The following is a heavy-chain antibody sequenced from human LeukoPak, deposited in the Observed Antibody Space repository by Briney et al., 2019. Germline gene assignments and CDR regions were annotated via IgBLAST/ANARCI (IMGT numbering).Heavy chain of an antibody. J-gene: IGHJ4*02. Sequence: PSQTLSLTCTVSGGSISSGDYYWSWIRQPPGKGLEWVGYIYSSGSTYYNPSLKSRVTISVDTSKNQFSLKLSSVTAADTALYYCARVVVGNIYDILTGYYIPLHFDYWGQGTLVTVSS. CDR2: IYSSGST. D-gene: IGHD3-9*01. V-gene: IGHV4-30-4*01. CDR3: ARVVVGNIYDILTGYYIPLHFDY. CDR1: GGSISSGDYY.